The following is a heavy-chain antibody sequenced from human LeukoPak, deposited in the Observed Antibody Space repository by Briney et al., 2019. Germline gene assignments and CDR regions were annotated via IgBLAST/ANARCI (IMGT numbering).Heavy chain of an antibody. D-gene: IGHD3-10*01. CDR1: GGSFSGYY. CDR2: INHSGST. V-gene: IGHV4-34*01. J-gene: IGHJ5*02. Sequence: SETLSLTCAVYGGSFSGYYWSWIRQPPGKGLEWIGEINHSGSTNYNPSLKSRVTISVDTSKNQFSLKLSSVTAADTAVYYCTRGVEGYSYASGRFLHFDPWGQGTLVTVSS. CDR3: TRGVEGYSYASGRFLHFDP.